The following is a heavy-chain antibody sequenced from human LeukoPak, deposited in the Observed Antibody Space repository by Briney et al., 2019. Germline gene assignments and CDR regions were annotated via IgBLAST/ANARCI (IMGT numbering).Heavy chain of an antibody. CDR2: ISGSGGST. D-gene: IGHD3-10*01. J-gene: IGHJ3*02. CDR3: AKVGKGYYGSGSYSSAFDI. V-gene: IGHV3-23*01. Sequence: ETLSLTCAVYGGSFSGYYWSWVRQAPGKGLGWVSAISGSGGSTYYADSVKGRFTISRDNSKNTLYLQMNSLRAEDTAVYYCAKVGKGYYGSGSYSSAFDIWGQGTMVTVSS. CDR1: GGSFSGYY.